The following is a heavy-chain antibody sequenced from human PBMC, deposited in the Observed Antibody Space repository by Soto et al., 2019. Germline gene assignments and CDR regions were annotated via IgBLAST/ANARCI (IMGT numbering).Heavy chain of an antibody. J-gene: IGHJ5*02. CDR2: IYSGESK. V-gene: IGHV3-53*01. CDR3: AIVSSCSSSRGLFDS. CDR1: GFTVSSNY. D-gene: IGHD6-6*01. Sequence: GGYLRLSCAASGFTVSSNYMSWVRQAPGKGLEWVSVIYSGESKLYADSVKGRFTISRDNFKNTLYLQMNSLRAEDTAVYYCAIVSSCSSSRGLFDSCGQGSLVLVSA.